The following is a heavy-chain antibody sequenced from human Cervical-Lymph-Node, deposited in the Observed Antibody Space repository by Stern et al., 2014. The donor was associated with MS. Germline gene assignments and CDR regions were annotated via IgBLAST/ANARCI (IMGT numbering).Heavy chain of an antibody. D-gene: IGHD4-11*01. CDR1: GFTFSNAW. J-gene: IGHJ4*02. Sequence: EVQLVESGGGLVKPGGSLRLSCAASGFTFSNAWMNWVRQAPGKGPEWIGRIKKKTEGEITEYVASVRGRFTISRDDSIDTLYLQMNSLRIEDTAVYYCTSRVVTTNDYWGQGVLVTVSS. V-gene: IGHV3-15*01. CDR3: TSRVVTTNDY. CDR2: IKKKTEGEIT.